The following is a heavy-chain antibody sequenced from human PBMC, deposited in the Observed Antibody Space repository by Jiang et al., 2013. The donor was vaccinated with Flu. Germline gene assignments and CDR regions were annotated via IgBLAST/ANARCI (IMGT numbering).Heavy chain of an antibody. D-gene: IGHD3-3*01. V-gene: IGHV4-34*01. CDR2: INHSGST. J-gene: IGHJ4*02. CDR3: ARAYYDFWSGHYGALHY. Sequence: LLKPSETLSLTCAVYGGSFSGYYWSWIRQPPGKGLEWIGEINHSGSTNYNPSLKSRVTISVDTSKNQFSLKLSSVTAADTAVYYCARAYYDFWSGHYGALHYWGQGNPGHRLL. CDR1: GGSFSGYY.